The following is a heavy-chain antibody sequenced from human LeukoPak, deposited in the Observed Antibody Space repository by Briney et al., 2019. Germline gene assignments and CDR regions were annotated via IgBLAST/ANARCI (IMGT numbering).Heavy chain of an antibody. J-gene: IGHJ4*02. D-gene: IGHD2-15*01. CDR3: ARYCSGGSCYSVYFDY. CDR2: IYYSGST. V-gene: IGHV4-30-4*08. Sequence: SETLSLTCTVSGGSISSGDYYWSWIRQPPGKGLEWIGYIYYSGSTYHNPSLKSRVTISVDTSKNQFSLKLSSVTAADTAVYYCARYCSGGSCYSVYFDYWGQGTLVTVSS. CDR1: GGSISSGDYY.